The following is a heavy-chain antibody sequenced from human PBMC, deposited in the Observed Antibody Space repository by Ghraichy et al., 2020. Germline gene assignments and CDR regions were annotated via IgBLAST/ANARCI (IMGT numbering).Heavy chain of an antibody. V-gene: IGHV3-74*01. CDR1: GFTFSRYW. CDR3: AQQGGGYSSGFYGGADH. D-gene: IGHD6-19*01. J-gene: IGHJ4*02. Sequence: GGSLRLSCAASGFTFSRYWMHWVRQTPGKGLVWVSRINSDGSSTSYADSVKGRFTISRDNAKNTLYLQMNSLRAEDTAVYYCAQQGGGYSSGFYGGADHWGQGSLVTVSS. CDR2: INSDGSST.